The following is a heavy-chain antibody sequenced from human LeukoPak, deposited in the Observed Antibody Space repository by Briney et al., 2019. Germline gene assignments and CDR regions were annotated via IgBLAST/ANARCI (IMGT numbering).Heavy chain of an antibody. CDR1: GYSISSGYY. J-gene: IGHJ6*03. D-gene: IGHD3-3*01. Sequence: SETLSLTCTVSGYSISSGYYWGWIRQPPGKGLEWIGSIYHSGSTYYNPSLKSRVTISVDTSKNQFSLKLSSVTAADTAVYYCARANFGVAMRAKGVYYYYMDVWGKGTTVTVSS. CDR3: ARANFGVAMRAKGVYYYYMDV. V-gene: IGHV4-38-2*02. CDR2: IYHSGST.